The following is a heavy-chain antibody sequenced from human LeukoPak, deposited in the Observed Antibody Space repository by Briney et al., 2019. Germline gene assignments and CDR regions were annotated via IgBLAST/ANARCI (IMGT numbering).Heavy chain of an antibody. CDR1: GYTFTGYY. Sequence: ASVKVSCKASGYTFTGYYMHWVRQAPGQGLEWMGWINPNSGGTNYAQKFQGRVTMTRDTSISTAYMELSRLRSDDTAVYYCARAQDFDWLYPCDYWGQGTLVTVSS. D-gene: IGHD3-9*01. J-gene: IGHJ4*02. V-gene: IGHV1-2*02. CDR2: INPNSGGT. CDR3: ARAQDFDWLYPCDY.